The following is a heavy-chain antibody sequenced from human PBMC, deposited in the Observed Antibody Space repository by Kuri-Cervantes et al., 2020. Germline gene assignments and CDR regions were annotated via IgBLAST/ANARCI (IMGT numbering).Heavy chain of an antibody. D-gene: IGHD3-22*01. J-gene: IGHJ4*02. CDR1: GASISSDYYY. V-gene: IGHV4-39*07. CDR2: IYHSGST. Sequence: SETLSLTCFVSGASISSDYYYWTWIRQPPGKGLEWIGSIYHSGSTYYNPSLKSRITISVDTSKNQFSLKLSSVTAADTAVYYCARSTYYYDSSGYDWGQGTLVTVSS. CDR3: ARSTYYYDSSGYD.